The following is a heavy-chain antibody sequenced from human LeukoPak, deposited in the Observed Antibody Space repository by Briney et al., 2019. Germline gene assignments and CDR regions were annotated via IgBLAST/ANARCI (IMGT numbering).Heavy chain of an antibody. CDR2: IYYSGST. Sequence: SETLSLTCTVSGDSISSYYWSWTRQLPGKGLEWIGYIYYSGSTNYNPSLKSRVTISVDTSKNQFSLKLSSVTAADTGVYYCARHYPYGSGSYSPFYFDYWGQGTLVTVSS. D-gene: IGHD3-10*01. J-gene: IGHJ4*02. CDR1: GDSISSYY. CDR3: ARHYPYGSGSYSPFYFDY. V-gene: IGHV4-59*08.